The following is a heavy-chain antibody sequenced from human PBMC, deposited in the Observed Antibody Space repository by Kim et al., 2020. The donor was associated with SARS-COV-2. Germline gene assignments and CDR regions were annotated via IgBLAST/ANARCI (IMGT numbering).Heavy chain of an antibody. Sequence: GGSLRLSCAASGFTFSSYGMHWVRQAPGKGLEWVAVIWYDGSNKYYADSVKGRFTISRDNSKNTLYLQMNSLRAEDTAVYYCAKDVSTDYDILTGSLWLPGYWGQGTLVTVSS. D-gene: IGHD3-9*01. CDR2: IWYDGSNK. CDR3: AKDVSTDYDILTGSLWLPGY. CDR1: GFTFSSYG. J-gene: IGHJ4*02. V-gene: IGHV3-33*06.